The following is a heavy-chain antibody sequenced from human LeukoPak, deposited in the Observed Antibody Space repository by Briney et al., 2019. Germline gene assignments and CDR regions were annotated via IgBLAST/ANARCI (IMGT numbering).Heavy chain of an antibody. V-gene: IGHV3-23*01. Sequence: GSLRLSCAASGLTFSSYAMSWVRQAPGKGLEWVSAISGRGGSTYYADSVKGRFTISRDNSKNTLYLQMNILRAEDTAVYYCAKVTGVVVAADYFDYWGQGTLVTVSS. D-gene: IGHD2-15*01. CDR2: ISGRGGST. J-gene: IGHJ4*02. CDR1: GLTFSSYA. CDR3: AKVTGVVVAADYFDY.